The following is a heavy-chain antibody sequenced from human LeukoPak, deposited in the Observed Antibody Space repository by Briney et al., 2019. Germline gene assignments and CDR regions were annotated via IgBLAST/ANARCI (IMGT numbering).Heavy chain of an antibody. J-gene: IGHJ3*02. D-gene: IGHD3-22*01. Sequence: ASVKVSCKASGGTFSSYDISWVRQAPGEGLEWMGGIIPLFGTAKYAQKFQGRVTIIADEFMSTAYMELSSLRSEDTAVYYCARDLTARGHSYYYDSNGLSDALDIWGPGTMVTVSS. CDR2: IIPLFGTA. CDR3: ARDLTARGHSYYYDSNGLSDALDI. V-gene: IGHV1-69*01. CDR1: GGTFSSYD.